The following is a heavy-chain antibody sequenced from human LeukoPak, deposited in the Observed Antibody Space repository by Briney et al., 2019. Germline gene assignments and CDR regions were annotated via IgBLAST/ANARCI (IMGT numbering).Heavy chain of an antibody. CDR3: ARDLGYCSSTSCYGGRFDY. V-gene: IGHV3-21*01. CDR2: ISSSSSYI. Sequence: GGSQRLSCAASGFTFSSYRMNWVRQAPGKGLEWVSAISSSSSYIYYADSVKGRFTISRDNAKNSLYLQMNSLRAEDTAVYYCARDLGYCSSTSCYGGRFDYWGQGTLVTVSS. J-gene: IGHJ4*02. D-gene: IGHD2-2*01. CDR1: GFTFSSYR.